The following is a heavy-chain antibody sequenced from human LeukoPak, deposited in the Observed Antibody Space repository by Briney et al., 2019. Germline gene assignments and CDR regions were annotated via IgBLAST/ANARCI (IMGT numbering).Heavy chain of an antibody. CDR3: ARGPLTVTRGFDP. D-gene: IGHD4-17*01. V-gene: IGHV4-61*02. J-gene: IGHJ5*02. CDR1: GGSISSETYY. CDR2: IYTSGST. Sequence: SETLSLTCTVSGGSISSETYYWSWIRQPAGKGLEWIGRIYTSGSTNYNPSLKTRVTMSVDTSKNQFSLKLSSVTAADTAVYYCARGPLTVTRGFDPWGQGTLVTVSS.